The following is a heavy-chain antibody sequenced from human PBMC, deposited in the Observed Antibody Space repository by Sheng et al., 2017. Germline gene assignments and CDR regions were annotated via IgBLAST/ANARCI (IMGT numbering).Heavy chain of an antibody. CDR3: ARSTLLWFGEFDP. CDR1: GFTFSSYA. Sequence: EVQLVESGGGLVQPGGSLRLSCAASGFTFSSYAMHWVRQAPGKGLEYVSAISSNGGSTYYANSVKGRFTISRDNSKNTLYLQMGSLRAEDMAVYYCARSTLLWFGEFDPWGQGTLVTVSS. J-gene: IGHJ5*02. CDR2: ISSNGGST. D-gene: IGHD3-10*01. V-gene: IGHV3-64*01.